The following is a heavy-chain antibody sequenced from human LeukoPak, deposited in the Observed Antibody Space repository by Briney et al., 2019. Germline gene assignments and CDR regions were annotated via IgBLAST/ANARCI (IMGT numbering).Heavy chain of an antibody. D-gene: IGHD1-7*01. J-gene: IGHJ4*02. CDR1: GYSFPSYW. V-gene: IGHV5-10-1*01. Sequence: GESLKISCKASGYSFPSYWISWVRQMAGGGLEYIGRIDPSDSHTNYNPSFQGHVILSADKSITTAYLQWSSLRASDTAIYYCARQGFNWNYRDYWGQGTQVTVS. CDR3: ARQGFNWNYRDY. CDR2: IDPSDSHT.